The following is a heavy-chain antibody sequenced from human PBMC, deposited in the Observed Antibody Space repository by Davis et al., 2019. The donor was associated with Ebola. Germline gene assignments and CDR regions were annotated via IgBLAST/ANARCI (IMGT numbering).Heavy chain of an antibody. Sequence: ASVKVSCKASGYTFNNYGISWVRQAPGQEPEWMGWVSAYNGNTNYAQEVQGRVAMTTDTSTNTAYMELRSLKSDDTAVYYCARAPKELFEYTNGWPHFDCWGQGTQVTVSS. J-gene: IGHJ4*02. CDR1: GYTFNNYG. D-gene: IGHD2-8*01. CDR3: ARAPKELFEYTNGWPHFDC. CDR2: VSAYNGNT. V-gene: IGHV1-18*04.